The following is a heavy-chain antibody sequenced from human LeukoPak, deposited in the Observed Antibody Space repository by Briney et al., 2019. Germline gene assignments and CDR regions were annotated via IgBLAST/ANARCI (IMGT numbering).Heavy chain of an antibody. Sequence: PGGSLRLSCAASGFTFSSYSMNWVRQAPGKGLEWVSSISSSSSYIYYADSVKGRFTISRDNAKNSLYLQMNSLRAEDTAVYYCARDLRTGGGKAYYYDSSGYYYHDYWGQGTLVTVSS. CDR2: ISSSSSYI. J-gene: IGHJ4*02. V-gene: IGHV3-21*04. CDR3: ARDLRTGGGKAYYYDSSGYYYHDY. CDR1: GFTFSSYS. D-gene: IGHD3-22*01.